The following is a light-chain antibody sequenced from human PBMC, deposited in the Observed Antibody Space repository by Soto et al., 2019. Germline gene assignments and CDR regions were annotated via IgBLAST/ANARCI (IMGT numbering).Light chain of an antibody. Sequence: QSVLAQPASVSGSPGQSITISCTGTSSVVGSYNLVSWYQQHPGKAPKLMIYEVSQRPSGVPDRFSGSESGNTASLTVSGLQTEDEADYYCSAYAGSNNFVFGSGTKVTVL. CDR1: SSVVGSYNL. CDR3: SAYAGSNNFV. CDR2: EVS. J-gene: IGLJ1*01. V-gene: IGLV2-8*01.